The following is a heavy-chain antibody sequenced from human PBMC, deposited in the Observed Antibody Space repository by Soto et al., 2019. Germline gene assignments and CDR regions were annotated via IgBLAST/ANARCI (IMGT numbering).Heavy chain of an antibody. J-gene: IGHJ4*02. CDR3: ARDHRDSSGYYADY. CDR2: INHSGST. D-gene: IGHD3-22*01. CDR1: GGSFSGYY. V-gene: IGHV4-34*01. Sequence: SETLSLTCAVYGGSFSGYYWSWIRQPPGKGLEWIGEINHSGSTNYNPSLKSRVTISVDTSKNQFSLKLSSVTAADTAVYYCARDHRDSSGYYADYWGQGTLVTVSS.